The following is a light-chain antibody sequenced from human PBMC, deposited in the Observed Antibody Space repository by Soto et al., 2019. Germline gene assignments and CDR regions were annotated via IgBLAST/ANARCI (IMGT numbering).Light chain of an antibody. CDR3: QQRSNWPRHT. CDR1: QSVSRS. Sequence: EIVLTQSPATLSLSPGERATLSCRASQSVSRSLGWYQQKPGQAPRLLIYDASSRATGIPARFSGSGSGTDFTLNISSLEPEDFAVYYCQQRSNWPRHTFGGGTKVEI. V-gene: IGKV3-11*01. CDR2: DAS. J-gene: IGKJ4*01.